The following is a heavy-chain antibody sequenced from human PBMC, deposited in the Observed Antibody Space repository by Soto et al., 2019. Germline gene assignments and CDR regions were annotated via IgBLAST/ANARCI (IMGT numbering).Heavy chain of an antibody. J-gene: IGHJ4*02. Sequence: SETLSLTCTVSGPTIRNDGYCWPWLRQHPGKALEWMGHIHFSGETNYNPSLMGRLTMSIDTSTNQFSLNLAAVTAADTAMYYCARDQGGDIDYWGQGTLVTVS. CDR3: ARDQGGDIDY. CDR2: IHFSGET. V-gene: IGHV4-31*03. CDR1: GPTIRNDGYC. D-gene: IGHD2-21*01.